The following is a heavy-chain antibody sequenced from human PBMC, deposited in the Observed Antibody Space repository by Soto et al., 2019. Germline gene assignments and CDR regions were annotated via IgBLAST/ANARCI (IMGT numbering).Heavy chain of an antibody. Sequence: QLQLQESGPGLVKPSETLSLTCTVSGGSISSSSYYWGWIRQPPGKGLEWIGSIFYSGRTYYTPYLKSRVTTSVDTSKNPISLKLSSVTAADTAVYYCARHLTYCSAGSCYCDFPCSGMDVWGQGTTVTVSS. D-gene: IGHD2-15*01. CDR1: GGSISSSSYY. V-gene: IGHV4-39*01. CDR2: IFYSGRT. J-gene: IGHJ6*02. CDR3: ARHLTYCSAGSCYCDFPCSGMDV.